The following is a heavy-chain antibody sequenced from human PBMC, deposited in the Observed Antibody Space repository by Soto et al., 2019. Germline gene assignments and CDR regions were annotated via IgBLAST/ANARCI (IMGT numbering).Heavy chain of an antibody. Sequence: QVQLVESGGGVVQPGRSLRLSCVASGFSFSFASHALNWVRQAPGKGLEWVAVISFDGGNKFYADSVKGRFTISRENSKNKLCLEMRSLRPDDTAVYYFARRAAGTGAYLDSCGQGNLVSVSS. CDR2: ISFDGGNK. CDR1: GFSFSFASHA. CDR3: ARRAAGTGAYLDS. J-gene: IGHJ4*02. V-gene: IGHV3-30-3*01. D-gene: IGHD1-1*01.